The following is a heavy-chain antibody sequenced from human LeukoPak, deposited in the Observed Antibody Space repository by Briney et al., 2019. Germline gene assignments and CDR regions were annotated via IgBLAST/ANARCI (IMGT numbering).Heavy chain of an antibody. J-gene: IGHJ4*02. CDR1: GGSISSYY. CDR2: IYYSGST. D-gene: IGHD6-13*01. V-gene: IGHV4-59*01. CDR3: ARGLMMAVAGRGEFHY. Sequence: SETLSLTCTVSGGSISSYYWSWIRQPPGKGLEWIGYIYYSGSTNYNPSLKSRVTISVDASRNQFSLKLSSVTAADTAVYYCARGLMMAVAGRGEFHYWGQGTLVTVSS.